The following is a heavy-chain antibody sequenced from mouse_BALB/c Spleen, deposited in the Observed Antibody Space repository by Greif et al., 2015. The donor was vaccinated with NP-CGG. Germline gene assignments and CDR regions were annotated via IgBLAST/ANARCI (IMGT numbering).Heavy chain of an antibody. D-gene: IGHD2-3*01. CDR3: ARRAIYDGYDEFPYYFDY. V-gene: IGHV1-9*01. CDR2: ILPGSGST. CDR1: GYTFSSYW. Sequence: VQVVESGAELMKPGASVKISCKATGYTFSSYWIEWVKQRPGHGLEWIGEILPGSGSTNYNEKFKGKATFTADTSSNTAYMQLSSLTSEDSAVYYCARRAIYDGYDEFPYYFDYWGQGTTLTVSS. J-gene: IGHJ2*01.